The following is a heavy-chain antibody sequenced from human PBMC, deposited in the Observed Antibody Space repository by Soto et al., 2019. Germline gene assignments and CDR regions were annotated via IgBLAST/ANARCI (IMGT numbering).Heavy chain of an antibody. D-gene: IGHD3-10*01. CDR1: GGSISSYY. J-gene: IGHJ5*02. Sequence: ESLSLAWTGSGGSISSYYWSWIRQPPGKGLEWIWYIYYSGSTNYNPSLKSRVTISVDTSKNQFSLQLSSVTAADTAVYYCASGGLIGHYSASHWFVPSGQGTLVNVSS. CDR3: ASGGLIGHYSASHWFVP. CDR2: IYYSGST. V-gene: IGHV4-59*01.